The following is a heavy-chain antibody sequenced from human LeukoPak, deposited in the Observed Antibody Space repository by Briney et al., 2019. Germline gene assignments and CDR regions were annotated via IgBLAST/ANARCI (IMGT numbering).Heavy chain of an antibody. J-gene: IGHJ4*02. V-gene: IGHV3-23*01. D-gene: IGHD6-19*01. Sequence: GGSLRLSCAASGFTFSSYAMSWVRQAPGKGLEWVSAISGSGGSTYYADSVKGRFTISRDNSKNTLYLQMNSLRAEDTAVYYCARGLAVAGTAGYYFDYWGQGTLVTVSS. CDR3: ARGLAVAGTAGYYFDY. CDR1: GFTFSSYA. CDR2: ISGSGGST.